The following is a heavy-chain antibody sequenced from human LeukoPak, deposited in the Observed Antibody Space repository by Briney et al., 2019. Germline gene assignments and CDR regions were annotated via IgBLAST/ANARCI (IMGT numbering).Heavy chain of an antibody. CDR2: IYYSGST. J-gene: IGHJ4*02. V-gene: IGHV4-31*03. D-gene: IGHD4-17*01. CDR3: ASYLEGTYGDYVFDY. CDR1: GGSISSGGYY. Sequence: SETLSLTCTVSGGSISSGGYYWSWIRQHPGKGLEWIGYIYYSGSTYYNPSLKSRVTISVDTPKNQFSLKLSSVTAADTAVYYCASYLEGTYGDYVFDYWGQGTLVTVSS.